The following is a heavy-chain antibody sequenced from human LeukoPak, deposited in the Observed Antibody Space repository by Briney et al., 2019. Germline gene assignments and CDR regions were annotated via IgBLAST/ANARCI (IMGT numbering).Heavy chain of an antibody. Sequence: GGSLRLSCAASGFTFSGSALHWVRQASGKGLEWIGRIRSKTNNYATTYAASVTGRFTISRDDAENTAYLQMNILKTEDTAVYXXXXXSGDNWNYGGNFDSWGQGTLVTVSS. J-gene: IGHJ4*02. V-gene: IGHV3-73*01. CDR1: GFTFSGSA. D-gene: IGHD1-7*01. CDR2: IRSKTNNYAT. CDR3: XXXSGDNWNYGGNFDS.